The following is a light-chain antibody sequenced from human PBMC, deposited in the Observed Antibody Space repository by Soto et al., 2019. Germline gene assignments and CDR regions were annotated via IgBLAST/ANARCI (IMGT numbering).Light chain of an antibody. V-gene: IGLV2-8*01. CDR2: EVN. CDR1: SSDVGGYNY. CDR3: AAWDDSLNAL. J-gene: IGLJ1*01. Sequence: QSVLAQPPAASGSPGQSVTISCAGTSSDVGGYNYVSWYQQRPGRAPRLMIYEVNKRPSGVPDRFSGSKSGNTASLAISGLQSEDEADYYCAAWDDSLNALFGTGTKVTVL.